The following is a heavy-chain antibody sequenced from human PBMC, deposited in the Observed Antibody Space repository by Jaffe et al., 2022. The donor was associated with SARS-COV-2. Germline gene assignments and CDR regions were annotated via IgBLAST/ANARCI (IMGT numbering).Heavy chain of an antibody. V-gene: IGHV5-51*01. CDR2: IYPGDSDT. CDR3: ARLGLGFISRDYGDYTTPGYYGMDV. CDR1: GYSFTSYW. J-gene: IGHJ6*02. D-gene: IGHD4-17*01. Sequence: EVQLVQSGAEVKKPGESLKISCKGSGYSFTSYWIGWVRQMPGKGLEWMGIIYPGDSDTRYSPSFQGQVTISADKSISTAYLQWSSLKASDTAMYYCARLGLGFISRDYGDYTTPGYYGMDVWGQGTTVTVSS.